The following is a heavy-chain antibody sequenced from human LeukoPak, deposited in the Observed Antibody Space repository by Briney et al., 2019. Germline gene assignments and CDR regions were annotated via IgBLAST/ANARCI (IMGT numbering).Heavy chain of an antibody. CDR2: IYSGGIT. J-gene: IGHJ4*02. D-gene: IGHD3-10*01. Sequence: GGSLRLSCAASGFTVSSNYMTWVRQAPGKGLKWVSVIYSGGITYYADSVKGRFTISRDNSKNTLYLQMNSLRDEDTAVYYCAKRAYGSGSYYSFDSWGQGTLVAVSS. CDR3: AKRAYGSGSYYSFDS. V-gene: IGHV3-53*01. CDR1: GFTVSSNY.